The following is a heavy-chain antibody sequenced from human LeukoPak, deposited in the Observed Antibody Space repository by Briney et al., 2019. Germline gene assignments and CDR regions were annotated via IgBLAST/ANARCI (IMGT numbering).Heavy chain of an antibody. V-gene: IGHV3-33*01. J-gene: IGHJ5*02. CDR2: IWYDASNK. CDR3: VRGVGVSRFNYLDP. CDR1: GFTFSSFG. Sequence: PGRSLTLSCAASGFTFSSFGMHSVRQAPGKGLEWVTVIWYDASNKYYVDSVKGRFTISRDNSKNTLYLQMNSLRDDDTAVYYCVRGVGVSRFNYLDPWGQGTLVIVSS. D-gene: IGHD1-7*01.